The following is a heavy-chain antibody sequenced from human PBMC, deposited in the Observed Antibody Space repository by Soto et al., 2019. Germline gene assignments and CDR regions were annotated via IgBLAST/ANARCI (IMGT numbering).Heavy chain of an antibody. CDR1: GGSISSGGYS. D-gene: IGHD3-16*02. CDR2: IYHSGST. J-gene: IGHJ5*02. Sequence: SETLSLTCAVSGGSISSGGYSCICIRQPPWKGLEWIGYIYHSGSTYYNPSLKSRVTISVDRSKNQFSLKLSSVTAADTAVYYCARGLGYYDYVWGSYRYGNWFDPWGQGTLVTVSS. CDR3: ARGLGYYDYVWGSYRYGNWFDP. V-gene: IGHV4-30-2*01.